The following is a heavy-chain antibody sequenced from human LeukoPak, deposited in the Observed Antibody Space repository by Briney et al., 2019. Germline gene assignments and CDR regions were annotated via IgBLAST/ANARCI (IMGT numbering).Heavy chain of an antibody. CDR1: GFIFGTYG. CDR3: ARVGGATQTEGDDFDY. CDR2: IWYDGSNK. V-gene: IGHV3-33*01. D-gene: IGHD1-26*01. J-gene: IGHJ4*02. Sequence: GRSLRLSCAASGFIFGTYGMHWVRQAPGKGLEWVAVIWYDGSNKYYADSVKGRFTISRDNSKNTLYLQMNSLRDEDTAVYYCARVGGATQTEGDDFDYWGQGTLVTVSS.